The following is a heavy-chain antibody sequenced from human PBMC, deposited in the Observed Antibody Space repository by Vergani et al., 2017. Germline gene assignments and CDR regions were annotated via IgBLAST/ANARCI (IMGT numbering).Heavy chain of an antibody. CDR2: IYPGDSDT. J-gene: IGHJ4*02. D-gene: IGHD6-6*01. CDR1: GYSFTSYW. V-gene: IGHV5-51*01. Sequence: EVQLVPSGAEVKKPGESLKISCKGSGYSFTSYWIGWVRQMPGKGLEWMGIIYPGDSDTRYSPSFQGQVTISADKSISTAYLQWSSLKASDTAMYYCARHDXSVDEYSSSSTLGGFDYWGQGTLVTVSS. CDR3: ARHDXSVDEYSSSSTLGGFDY.